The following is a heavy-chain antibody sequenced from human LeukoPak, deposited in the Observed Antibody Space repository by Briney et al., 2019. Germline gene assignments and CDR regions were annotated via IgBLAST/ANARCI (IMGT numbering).Heavy chain of an antibody. J-gene: IGHJ4*02. V-gene: IGHV3-11*04. D-gene: IGHD4-17*01. Sequence: GGSLRLSCAASGFTFSDYYMSWIRQAPGKGLEWVSYISSSGSTIYYADSVKGRFTISRDNAKNSLYLQMNSLRDEDTAVYYCAREPDYGDYVHFDYWGQGTLVTVSS. CDR3: AREPDYGDYVHFDY. CDR1: GFTFSDYY. CDR2: ISSSGSTI.